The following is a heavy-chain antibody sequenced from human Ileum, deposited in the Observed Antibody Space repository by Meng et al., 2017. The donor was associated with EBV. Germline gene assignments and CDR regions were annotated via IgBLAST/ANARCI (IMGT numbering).Heavy chain of an antibody. CDR1: GGSISRSAG. CDR3: ASSDYYRSDY. Sequence: VQPPGSGPSLVKPSETLPVPCAVLGGSISRSAGWSWVRQPPGKGLEWIGETSHSGSTNYSPSLKSRVTISLDKSKNQLSLKLNSVTAADTAVYYCASSDYYRSDYWGQGTLVTVSS. CDR2: TSHSGST. V-gene: IGHV4-4*02. D-gene: IGHD3-22*01. J-gene: IGHJ4*02.